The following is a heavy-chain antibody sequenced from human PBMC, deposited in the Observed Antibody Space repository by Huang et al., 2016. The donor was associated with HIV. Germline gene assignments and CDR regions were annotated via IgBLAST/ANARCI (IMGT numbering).Heavy chain of an antibody. Sequence: EVQLVQSGAEVKKPGESVKISCKGSGYNFTTHWIGWVRQMPGKGLEWRGISYPGDSDTKYSPAFQGQVTISADKSINTAYLQWSSLKASDTAMYYCARQGVGAPPFDYWGQGTLVTVSS. D-gene: IGHD1-26*01. CDR2: SYPGDSDT. V-gene: IGHV5-51*01. CDR3: ARQGVGAPPFDY. CDR1: GYNFTTHW. J-gene: IGHJ4*02.